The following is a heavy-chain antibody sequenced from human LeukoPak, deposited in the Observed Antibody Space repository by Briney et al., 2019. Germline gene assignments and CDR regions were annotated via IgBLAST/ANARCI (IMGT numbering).Heavy chain of an antibody. D-gene: IGHD3-22*01. Sequence: SETLSLTCTVSGDSINSLDLWSWVRQPPGKGLEWIGEMYLSGTTHSNPSVKSRVTISIDKSKNQFFLNLSSVTAADTAVYYCAGLVGRYSSGLYYYYFDYWGQGTPVTVSS. V-gene: IGHV4-4*02. J-gene: IGHJ4*02. CDR2: MYLSGTT. CDR1: GDSINSLDL. CDR3: AGLVGRYSSGLYYYYFDY.